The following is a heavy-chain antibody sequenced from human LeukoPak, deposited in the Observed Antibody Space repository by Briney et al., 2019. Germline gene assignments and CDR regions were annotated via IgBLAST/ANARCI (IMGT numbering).Heavy chain of an antibody. CDR2: ISGSGGST. V-gene: IGHV3-23*01. J-gene: IGHJ3*02. D-gene: IGHD3-9*01. CDR1: GFTFSRYD. CDR3: AKDNSHYDILTGYYRESGDI. Sequence: PGGSLRLSCAASGFTFSRYDMSWVRQAPGKGLEWVSAISGSGGSTYYADSVKGRFTISRDNSKNTLYLQMNSLRAEDTAVYYCAKDNSHYDILTGYYRESGDIWGQGTMVTVSS.